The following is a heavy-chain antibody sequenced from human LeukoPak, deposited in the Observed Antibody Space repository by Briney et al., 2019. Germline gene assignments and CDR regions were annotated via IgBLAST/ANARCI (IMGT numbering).Heavy chain of an antibody. V-gene: IGHV1-3*01. CDR3: ARDQAQILFDP. CDR1: GFTFTSYA. CDR2: INAGNGNT. J-gene: IGHJ5*02. Sequence: GGSLRLSCAASGFTFTSYAMHWVRQAPGQRLEWMGWINAGNGNTKYSQKFQGRVTITRDTSASTAYMELSSLRSEDTAVYYCARDQAQILFDPWGQGTLVTVSS.